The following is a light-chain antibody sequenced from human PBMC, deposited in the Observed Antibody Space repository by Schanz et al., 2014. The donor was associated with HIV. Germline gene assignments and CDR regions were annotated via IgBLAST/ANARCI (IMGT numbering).Light chain of an antibody. CDR2: DVS. J-gene: IGLJ1*01. Sequence: QSVLTQPASVSGSPGQSITISCTGTSGDVGSYNYVSWYQQHPGKAPKLMIYDVSNRPSGVSSRFSGSKSGNTASLTISGLQAEDEADYYCCSYTTTSTYVFGAGPKVPS. CDR3: CSYTTTSTYV. V-gene: IGLV2-14*03. CDR1: SGDVGSYNY.